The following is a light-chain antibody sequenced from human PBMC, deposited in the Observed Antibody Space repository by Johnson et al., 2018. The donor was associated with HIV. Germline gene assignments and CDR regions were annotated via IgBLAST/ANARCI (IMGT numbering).Light chain of an antibody. V-gene: IGLV1-51*01. CDR2: DNN. J-gene: IGLJ1*01. CDR1: SSNIGNNF. CDR3: GTWDTSLGAQYV. Sequence: QSVLTQPPSVSAAPGQRVTRSYSGSSSNIGNNFVSWFRQLPLRAPKVLIYDNNERPSGISDRFSDSQSGTSATLTITGLQTGDEADYYCGTWDTSLGAQYVFGSGTKVTVL.